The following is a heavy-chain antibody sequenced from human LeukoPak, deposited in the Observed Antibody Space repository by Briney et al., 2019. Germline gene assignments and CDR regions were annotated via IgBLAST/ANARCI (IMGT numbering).Heavy chain of an antibody. CDR2: IRAYNGNT. J-gene: IGHJ6*03. V-gene: IGHV1-18*01. Sequence: ASVKVSCKTSGYTFTSYGITWGRQAPGQGVEWRGWIRAYNGNTNYTQKVQCRVTMTTDTSTSTAYMELRSLRSDDTALYYCARASGGSCYFVRACYMDVWGKGTTVTVSS. D-gene: IGHD2-15*01. CDR1: GYTFTSYG. CDR3: ARASGGSCYFVRACYMDV.